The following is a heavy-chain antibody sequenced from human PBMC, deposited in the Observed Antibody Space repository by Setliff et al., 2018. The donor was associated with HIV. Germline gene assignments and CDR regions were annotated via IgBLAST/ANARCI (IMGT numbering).Heavy chain of an antibody. Sequence: SETLSLTCTLYGASFSGYFCNWIRQPPGKGPEWIGYIHSSGSTIYNPSLKSRITISLDTSKEQFSLELSSATAADTAVYYCARLGGLWFGEALVDYWGQGTLVTVSS. CDR2: IHSSGST. V-gene: IGHV4-4*09. CDR3: ARLGGLWFGEALVDY. J-gene: IGHJ4*02. D-gene: IGHD3-10*01. CDR1: GASFSGYF.